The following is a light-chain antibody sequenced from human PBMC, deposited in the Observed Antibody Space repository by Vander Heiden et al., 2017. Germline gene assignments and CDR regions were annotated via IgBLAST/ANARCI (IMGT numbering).Light chain of an antibody. CDR1: QSVSSSY. J-gene: IGKJ2*01. CDR2: GAS. V-gene: IGKV3-20*01. Sequence: EIVLTQSPGTLSLSPGERATLSCRASQSVSSSYLASYQQKPCQAPRLLIYGASSRVTGIPDRFSGSRSGTDFTLTMMSLVPEDFAVYYCQEDGSSPYTFGQGTKLEIK. CDR3: QEDGSSPYT.